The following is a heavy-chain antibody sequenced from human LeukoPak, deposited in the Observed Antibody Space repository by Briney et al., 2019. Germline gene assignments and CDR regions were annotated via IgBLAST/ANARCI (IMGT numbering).Heavy chain of an antibody. V-gene: IGHV4-4*02. Sequence: GSLRLSCGGSGFTFSSHAMTWVRQAPGRGLEWIGEIYLSGSTNYNPSLKSRVTISVDKSKNQFSMKLSSVTAADTAVYYCARGGTVTTRAFDYWGQGTLVTVSS. D-gene: IGHD4-17*01. CDR1: GFTFSSHAM. CDR3: ARGGTVTTRAFDY. J-gene: IGHJ4*02. CDR2: IYLSGST.